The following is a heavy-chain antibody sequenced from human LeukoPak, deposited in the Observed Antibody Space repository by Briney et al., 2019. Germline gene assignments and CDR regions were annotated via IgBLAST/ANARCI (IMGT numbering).Heavy chain of an antibody. CDR1: GYSISSGYY. V-gene: IGHV4-38-2*02. Sequence: SETLSLTCTISGYSISSGYYWGWIRQPPGKGLEWIGSIYHSGSTYYNPSLKSRVTISVDTSKNQFSLKLSSVTAADTAVYYCAAFWGSYRHFDYWGQGTLVTVSS. J-gene: IGHJ4*02. CDR3: AAFWGSYRHFDY. CDR2: IYHSGST. D-gene: IGHD3-16*02.